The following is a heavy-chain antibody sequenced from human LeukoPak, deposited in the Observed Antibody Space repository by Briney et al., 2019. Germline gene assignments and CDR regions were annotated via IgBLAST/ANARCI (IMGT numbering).Heavy chain of an antibody. J-gene: IGHJ4*02. Sequence: PGGSLRLSCAASGFTFDNYGMSWVRHVPGKGLEGVSSINGNGGSTAYADSVKGRFTISRDNAKNSLYLQMNSLRAEDTAFYYCARHDFWSGFKGGDYWGQGTLVTVSS. CDR1: GFTFDNYG. CDR2: INGNGGST. V-gene: IGHV3-20*04. D-gene: IGHD3-3*01. CDR3: ARHDFWSGFKGGDY.